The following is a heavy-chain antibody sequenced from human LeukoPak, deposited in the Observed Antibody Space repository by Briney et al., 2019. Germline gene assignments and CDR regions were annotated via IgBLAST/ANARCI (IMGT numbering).Heavy chain of an antibody. CDR2: INPTGGST. D-gene: IGHD6-6*01. V-gene: IGHV1-46*01. CDR1: GYTFPSYF. CDR3: ARTAARRFDY. Sequence: ASVRVSCKASGYTFPSYFMHWVRQAPGQRLEWMGIINPTGGSTTYAQKFQGRVTMTRDTSTSTVYMELSSLRSDDTAVYYCARTAARRFDYWGQGTLVTVSS. J-gene: IGHJ4*02.